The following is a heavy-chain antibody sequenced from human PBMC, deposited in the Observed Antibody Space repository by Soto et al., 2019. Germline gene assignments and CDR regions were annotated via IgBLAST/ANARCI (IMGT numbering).Heavy chain of an antibody. V-gene: IGHV4-4*07. CDR3: ARYSNNWFQTEGMDV. Sequence: ETLSLTCTVSVDSITTYYWSWIRQPAGKGLEWIGRIDASGNTNYNPSLNSRVTMSIDTSKKQFSLKLTSVTAADTAIYYCARYSNNWFQTEGMDVWGQGTTVTVS. D-gene: IGHD6-13*01. J-gene: IGHJ6*02. CDR1: VDSITTYY. CDR2: IDASGNT.